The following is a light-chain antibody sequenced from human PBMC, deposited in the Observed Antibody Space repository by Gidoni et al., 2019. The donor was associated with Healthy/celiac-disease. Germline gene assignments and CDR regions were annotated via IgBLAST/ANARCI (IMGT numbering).Light chain of an antibody. V-gene: IGKV3-20*01. CDR3: QQYGSSYT. CDR1: QSVSSSY. CDR2: GAS. J-gene: IGKJ2*01. Sequence: ELVLTQSPGTLSLSPGESATLSCRASQSVSSSYLAWYQQKPGQAPRLLIYGASSRATGIPDRFSGSGSGTDFTLTISRLEPEDCAVYYCQQYGSSYTFGQGTKLEIK.